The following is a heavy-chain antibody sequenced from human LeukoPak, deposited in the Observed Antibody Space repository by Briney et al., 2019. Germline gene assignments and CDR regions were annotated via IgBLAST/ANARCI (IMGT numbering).Heavy chain of an antibody. CDR1: GGTFSSYA. D-gene: IGHD3-9*01. CDR2: IIPIFGTA. J-gene: IGHJ4*02. V-gene: IGHV1-69*01. CDR3: ARVRFSDDILTGPFDY. Sequence: GSSVKVSCKASGGTFSSYAISWVRQAPGQGLEWMGGIIPIFGTANYAQKFQGRAMITADESTSTAYMELSSLRSEDTAVYYCARVRFSDDILTGPFDYWGQGTLVTVSS.